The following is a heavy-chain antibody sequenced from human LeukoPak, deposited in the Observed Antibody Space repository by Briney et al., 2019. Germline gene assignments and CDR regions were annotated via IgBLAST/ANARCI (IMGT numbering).Heavy chain of an antibody. V-gene: IGHV1-18*01. Sequence: ASVKVSCKASGYSFTSYGISWVRQAPGQGLEWMGWISAYNSNTNYAQNLQGRVTMTTDTSTSTAYMELRSLRSDDTAVYYCARDSLSLMVPFDYWGQGTLVTVSS. J-gene: IGHJ4*02. CDR1: GYSFTSYG. CDR3: ARDSLSLMVPFDY. D-gene: IGHD3-10*01. CDR2: ISAYNSNT.